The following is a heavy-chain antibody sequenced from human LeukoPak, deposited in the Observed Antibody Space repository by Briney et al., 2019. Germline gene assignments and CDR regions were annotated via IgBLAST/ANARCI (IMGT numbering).Heavy chain of an antibody. D-gene: IGHD3-16*01. CDR2: IGSGADL. V-gene: IGHV3-23*01. CDR3: AKDWTPHNRVYDCLDA. CDR1: GFAFGVHA. Sequence: SGGSLRLSCVGSGFAFGVHAMSWVRQAPGKGPEWVATIGSGADLFYAESVKGRFTISRDDPRNTVWLQMNSLRAEDTALYYCAKDWTPHNRVYDCLDAWGQGTQVTVSS. J-gene: IGHJ5*02.